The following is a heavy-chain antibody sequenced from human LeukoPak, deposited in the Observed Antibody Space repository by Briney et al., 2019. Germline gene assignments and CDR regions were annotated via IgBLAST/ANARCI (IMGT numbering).Heavy chain of an antibody. Sequence: GGSLRLSCAASGFTFSDYYMTWIRQAPGKGLEGVSYISGSSTTIYYAASVKGRFTISRDNAKNSLNLQMNSLRAEDTAVYYCARIYGQYYDSSGYSHWGQGTLVTVSS. D-gene: IGHD3-22*01. CDR3: ARIYGQYYDSSGYSH. CDR2: ISGSSTTI. J-gene: IGHJ4*02. V-gene: IGHV3-11*04. CDR1: GFTFSDYY.